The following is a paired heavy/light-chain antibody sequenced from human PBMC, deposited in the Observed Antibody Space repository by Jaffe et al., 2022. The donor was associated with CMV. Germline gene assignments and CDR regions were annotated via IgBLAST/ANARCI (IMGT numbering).Heavy chain of an antibody. Sequence: QVQLQESGPGLVKPSETLSLTCTVSGGSISNYYWSWIRQPPGKGLEWIGYIYYTGSTNYNPSLKSRVTISVDTSKNQFSLKLSSVTAADTAVYYCARGGYIAKADFDYWGQGTLVTVSS. D-gene: IGHD5-12*01. CDR2: IYYTGST. V-gene: IGHV4-59*01. J-gene: IGHJ4*02. CDR1: GGSISNYY. CDR3: ARGGYIAKADFDY.
Light chain of an antibody. CDR2: RNN. J-gene: IGLJ2*01. CDR1: SSNIGTNY. V-gene: IGLV1-47*01. Sequence: QSVLTQPPSASGTPGQRVTISCSGSSSNIGTNYVYWYQQLPGTAPKLLIYRNNQRPSGVPDRFSGSKSGTSASLAISGLRSEDEADYYCAAWDDSLSGYVVFGGGTKLTVL. CDR3: AAWDDSLSGYVV.